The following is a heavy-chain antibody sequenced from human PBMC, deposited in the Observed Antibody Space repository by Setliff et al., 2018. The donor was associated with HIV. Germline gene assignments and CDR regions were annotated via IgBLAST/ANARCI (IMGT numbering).Heavy chain of an antibody. V-gene: IGHV1-69*06. CDR1: GGTFSSYG. D-gene: IGHD3-10*01. CDR2: IIPIFGTT. J-gene: IGHJ4*02. CDR3: ARDYGSGSYYPY. Sequence: ASVKVSCKASGGTFSSYGISWVRQAPRQGLEWMGKIIPIFGTTDYAQKFQGRVTITADKSTSTAYMELSSLRSEDTAVYYCARDYGSGSYYPYWGQGTLVTVSS.